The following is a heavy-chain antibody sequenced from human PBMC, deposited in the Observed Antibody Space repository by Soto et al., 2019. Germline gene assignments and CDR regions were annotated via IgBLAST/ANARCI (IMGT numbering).Heavy chain of an antibody. CDR2: TYYRSKWYN. CDR1: GDSVSSNSAA. V-gene: IGHV6-1*01. D-gene: IGHD2-2*02. Sequence: SQTLSLTCAISGDSVSSNSAAWNWIRQSPSRGLEWLGRTYYRSKWYNDYAVSVKSRITINPDTSKNQFSLQLNSVTPEDTAVYYCASRGYCSSTSCYTYAFDIWGQGTMVTVPS. J-gene: IGHJ3*02. CDR3: ASRGYCSSTSCYTYAFDI.